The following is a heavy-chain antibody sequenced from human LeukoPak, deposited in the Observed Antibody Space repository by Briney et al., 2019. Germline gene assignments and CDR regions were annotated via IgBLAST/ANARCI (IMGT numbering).Heavy chain of an antibody. D-gene: IGHD3-3*01. Sequence: ASVKVSCKASGYTFTSYGISWVRQAPGQGLEWMGWISAYNGNTNYAQKLQGRVTMTADTSTSTAYMELRSLRSDDTAVYYCARDSRYHDFGSGYCIGRGHSDYWGQGTLVTVSS. CDR2: ISAYNGNT. J-gene: IGHJ4*02. CDR3: ARDSRYHDFGSGYCIGRGHSDY. CDR1: GYTFTSYG. V-gene: IGHV1-18*01.